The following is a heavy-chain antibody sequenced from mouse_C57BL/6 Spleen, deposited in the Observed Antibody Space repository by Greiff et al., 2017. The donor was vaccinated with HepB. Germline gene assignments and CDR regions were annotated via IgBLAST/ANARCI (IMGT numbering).Heavy chain of an antibody. Sequence: EVKLVESGGGLVQPGGSLSLSCAASGFTFTDYYMSWVRQPPGKALEWLGFIRNKANGYTTEYSASVKGRFTISRDNSQSILYLQMTALRAEDSATYYCARYPYYYGSEDYFDYWGQGTTLTVSS. CDR2: IRNKANGYTT. V-gene: IGHV7-3*01. CDR3: ARYPYYYGSEDYFDY. D-gene: IGHD1-1*01. CDR1: GFTFTDYY. J-gene: IGHJ2*01.